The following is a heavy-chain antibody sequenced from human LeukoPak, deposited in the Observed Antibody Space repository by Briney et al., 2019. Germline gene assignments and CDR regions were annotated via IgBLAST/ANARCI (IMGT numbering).Heavy chain of an antibody. CDR3: ARCIGPRADSSGYYYATWRYFDY. V-gene: IGHV4-34*01. Sequence: SETLSLTCAVYGGSFSGYYWSWIRQPPGKGLEWIGEINHSGSTNYNPSLKSRVTISVDTSKNQFSLKLSSVTAADTAVYYCARCIGPRADSSGYYYATWRYFDYWGQGTLVTVSS. D-gene: IGHD3-22*01. CDR1: GGSFSGYY. CDR2: INHSGST. J-gene: IGHJ4*02.